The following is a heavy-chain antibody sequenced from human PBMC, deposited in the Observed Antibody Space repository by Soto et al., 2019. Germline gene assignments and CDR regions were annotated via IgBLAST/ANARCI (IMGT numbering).Heavy chain of an antibody. CDR1: GGSISSGGYY. V-gene: IGHV4-31*03. D-gene: IGHD3-22*01. CDR3: ARDSRVSGYHLDY. CDR2: IYYSGST. Sequence: QVQLQESGPGLVKPSQTLSLTCTVSGGSISSGGYYWSWIRQHPGKGLEWIGYIYYSGSTYYNPSLKSRVTISVDTSKNQFFLKLSSVTAADTAVYYCARDSRVSGYHLDYWGQGTLVTVSS. J-gene: IGHJ4*02.